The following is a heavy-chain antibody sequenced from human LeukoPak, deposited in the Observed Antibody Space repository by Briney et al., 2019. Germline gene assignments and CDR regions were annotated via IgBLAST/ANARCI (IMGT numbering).Heavy chain of an antibody. CDR1: GYTFTSYG. Sequence: ASVKVSCKASGYTFTSYGMRWARQAPGQGLEWMGWISAYNGNTNYAQKLQGRVTMTTDTSTSTAYMELRSLRSDDTAVYYCARLTRYCSSTSCGNWFDPWGQGTLVTVSS. D-gene: IGHD2-2*01. J-gene: IGHJ5*02. CDR3: ARLTRYCSSTSCGNWFDP. V-gene: IGHV1-18*01. CDR2: ISAYNGNT.